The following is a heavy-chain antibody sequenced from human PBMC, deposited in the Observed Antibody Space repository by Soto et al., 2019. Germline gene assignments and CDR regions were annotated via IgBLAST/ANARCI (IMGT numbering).Heavy chain of an antibody. D-gene: IGHD3-22*01. V-gene: IGHV2-5*02. CDR2: IYWDDDK. Sequence: QITLKESGPPLVKPTQTLTLTCTFSGFSLSTSGVGVGWIRQPPGKALEWLALIYWDDDKRYSPSLKSRLTITKDTSKNQVVLTMTNMDPVDTATYYCAHRRNYDREPYFDYWGQGTLVTVSS. J-gene: IGHJ4*02. CDR1: GFSLSTSGVG. CDR3: AHRRNYDREPYFDY.